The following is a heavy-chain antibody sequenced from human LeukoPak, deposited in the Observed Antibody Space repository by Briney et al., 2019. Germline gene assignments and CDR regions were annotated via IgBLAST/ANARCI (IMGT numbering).Heavy chain of an antibody. Sequence: GGSLRLSCSASGFTFSSYAMHWVRQAPGKGLEYASAISSNGGSTYYADSVKGRFTISRDNSKNTLYLQMSSLRAEDTAVYYCVTLYGDYVWSWFDPWGQGTLVTVSS. CDR1: GFTFSSYA. J-gene: IGHJ5*02. V-gene: IGHV3-64D*06. CDR2: ISSNGGST. CDR3: VTLYGDYVWSWFDP. D-gene: IGHD4-17*01.